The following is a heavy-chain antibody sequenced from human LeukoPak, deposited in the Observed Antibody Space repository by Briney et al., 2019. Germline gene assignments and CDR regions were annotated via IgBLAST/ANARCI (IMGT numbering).Heavy chain of an antibody. J-gene: IGHJ3*02. V-gene: IGHV4-4*02. Sequence: SETLSLTCAVSGGSITSSNWWSWVRQPPGKGLEWIGEIFHSGGTNYNPSLKSRVSISVDKSKTQFSLKLSSMTAADTAVYYCARAPIVGAIGESAFDIWGQGTMVTVSS. CDR3: ARAPIVGAIGESAFDI. D-gene: IGHD1-26*01. CDR2: IFHSGGT. CDR1: GGSITSSNW.